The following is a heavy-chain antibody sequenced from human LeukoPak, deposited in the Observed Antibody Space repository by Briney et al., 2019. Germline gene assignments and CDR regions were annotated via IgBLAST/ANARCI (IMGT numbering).Heavy chain of an antibody. Sequence: GGSLRLSCAASGFTLSSYAMHWVRQAPGKGLEWVAVISYDGSNKYYADSVKGRFTISRDNSKNTLYLQMNSLRAEDTAVYYCARFRDGYNQPFDYWGQGTLVTVSS. CDR2: ISYDGSNK. D-gene: IGHD5-24*01. CDR1: GFTLSSYA. J-gene: IGHJ4*02. CDR3: ARFRDGYNQPFDY. V-gene: IGHV3-30*04.